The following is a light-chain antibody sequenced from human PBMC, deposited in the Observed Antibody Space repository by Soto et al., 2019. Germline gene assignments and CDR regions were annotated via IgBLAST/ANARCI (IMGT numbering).Light chain of an antibody. V-gene: IGKV3-20*01. CDR2: AAS. J-gene: IGKJ4*01. CDR1: QSLSSAY. Sequence: EIVLTQSPGTLSLSPGERATLSCRASQSLSSAYLVWYQQKPGQAPRLLMFAASSRATGTPDRFSGSGSGTDFTLTISRLEPEDFAVYYCQRYNNWPLTFGGGTKVDIK. CDR3: QRYNNWPLT.